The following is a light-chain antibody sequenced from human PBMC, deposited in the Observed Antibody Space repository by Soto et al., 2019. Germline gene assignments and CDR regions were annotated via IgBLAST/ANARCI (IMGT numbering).Light chain of an antibody. CDR2: AAS. V-gene: IGKV1-39*01. CDR1: QSISSY. CDR3: QQSYSTPIT. J-gene: IGKJ5*01. Sequence: DIQMTQSPSYLSACVGDRVTITCLASQSISSYLNWYQQKPGKAPKLLIYAASSLQSGVPSRFSGSGSGTDFTLTISSLQPEDFATYYCQQSYSTPITFGQGTRLQIK.